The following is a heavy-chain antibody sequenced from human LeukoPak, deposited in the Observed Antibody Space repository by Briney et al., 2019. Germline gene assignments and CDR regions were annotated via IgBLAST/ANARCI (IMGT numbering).Heavy chain of an antibody. CDR1: GVTFSDYY. CDR2: ITGSGATI. CDR3: ATDRRPYSYFFDH. J-gene: IGHJ4*02. V-gene: IGHV3-11*01. D-gene: IGHD2-15*01. Sequence: PGGSLRLSCAASGVTFSDYYMSWIRQAQRMGLEWVAYITGSGATIYYADSVKGRFTISRDNAKKSLYLQMNSLRDEDTAVYYCATDRRPYSYFFDHWGQGTLVTVSS.